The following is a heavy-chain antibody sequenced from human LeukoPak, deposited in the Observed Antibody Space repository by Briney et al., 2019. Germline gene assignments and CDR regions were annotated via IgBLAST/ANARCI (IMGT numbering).Heavy chain of an antibody. CDR1: GGSFSGYY. J-gene: IGHJ2*01. CDR3: AGGRFRTTVTTDWYFDL. Sequence: SETLSLTCAVYGGSFSGYYWSWIRQPPGKGLEWIGEINHSGSTNYNPSLKSRVTISVDTSKNQFSLKLSSVTAADTAVYYCAGGRFRTTVTTDWYFDLWGRGTLVTVSS. CDR2: INHSGST. D-gene: IGHD4-17*01. V-gene: IGHV4-34*01.